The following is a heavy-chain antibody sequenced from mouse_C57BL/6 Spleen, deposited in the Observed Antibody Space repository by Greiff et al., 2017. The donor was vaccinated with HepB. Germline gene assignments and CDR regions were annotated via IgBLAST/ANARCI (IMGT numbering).Heavy chain of an antibody. CDR2: IYPGDGDT. CDR3: ARGKTSRAWFAY. V-gene: IGHV1-80*01. Sequence: QVQLKESGAELVKPGASVKISCKASGYAFSSYWMNWVKQRPGKGLEWIGQIYPGDGDTNYNGKFKGKATLTADKSSSTAYMQLSSLTSEDSAVYFCARGKTSRAWFAYWGQGTLVTVSA. CDR1: GYAFSSYW. J-gene: IGHJ3*01.